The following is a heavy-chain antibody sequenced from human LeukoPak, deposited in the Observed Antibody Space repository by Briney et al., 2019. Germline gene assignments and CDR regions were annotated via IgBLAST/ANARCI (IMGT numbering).Heavy chain of an antibody. CDR2: INWNGGST. CDR3: ARGTTLAAAGTPFDY. V-gene: IGHV3-20*04. CDR1: GFTFDDYG. D-gene: IGHD6-13*01. Sequence: GGSLRLSCAASGFTFDDYGMSWVRHAPRKGREWVSAINWNGGSTGYADSVKGRFTISRDNAKNSLYLQMNSLRAEDTALYYCARGTTLAAAGTPFDYWGQGTLVTVSS. J-gene: IGHJ4*02.